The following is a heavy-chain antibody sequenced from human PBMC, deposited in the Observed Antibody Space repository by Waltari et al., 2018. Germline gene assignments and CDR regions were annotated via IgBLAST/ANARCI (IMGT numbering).Heavy chain of an antibody. CDR3: ARLLVATGGAPYYFDY. Sequence: EVQLVQSGAEVKKPGESLKISCKVSGYSFTSYWIGWVRQMPGKGLEWMGSIYPGGSDTRYSPACQGQVTISADKSISTAYLQWSSLKASDTAMYYCARLLVATGGAPYYFDYWAQGTLVTVSS. D-gene: IGHD5-12*01. CDR1: GYSFTSYW. J-gene: IGHJ4*02. CDR2: IYPGGSDT. V-gene: IGHV5-51*03.